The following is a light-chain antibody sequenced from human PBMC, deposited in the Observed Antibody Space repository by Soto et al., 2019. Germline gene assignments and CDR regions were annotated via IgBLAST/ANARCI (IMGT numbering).Light chain of an antibody. Sequence: QSVLTQPASVSGSPGQSITISCTGTSNDVGGYNYVSWYQQHPGNAPQLIIYEVSNRPSGVSHRFSGSKSGDTPSLTISGLQAEDGADYYCSSYTDFSTGVFGGGTKVTVL. CDR1: SNDVGGYNY. CDR2: EVS. J-gene: IGLJ3*02. CDR3: SSYTDFSTGV. V-gene: IGLV2-14*01.